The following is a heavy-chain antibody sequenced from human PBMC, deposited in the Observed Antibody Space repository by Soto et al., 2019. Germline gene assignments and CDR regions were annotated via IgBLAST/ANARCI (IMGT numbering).Heavy chain of an antibody. Sequence: QGQLVQSAPEVRKPGASVKVSCKASGYPFSTYGISWVRQAPGQGLEWMGWISGYNGQTNYAQKFRGRVTLTTATSATTAYMELRSLGSDDTATYFCARDGRKELWVEVLKAMDVWGQGPTVTVSS. V-gene: IGHV1-18*01. CDR1: GYPFSTYG. CDR2: ISGYNGQT. CDR3: ARDGRKELWVEVLKAMDV. D-gene: IGHD3-16*01. J-gene: IGHJ6*02.